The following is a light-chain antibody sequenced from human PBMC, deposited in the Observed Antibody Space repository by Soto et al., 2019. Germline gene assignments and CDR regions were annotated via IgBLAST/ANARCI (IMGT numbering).Light chain of an antibody. Sequence: QSVLTQPPSASGTPGQRVTISCSGSSSNIGSNLVYWYQHLPGTTPKLLIFSYNQRPSGVPDRFSSSKSGTSASLAISGLRSEDEADYYCATWDDSLSGWAFGGGTQLTVL. CDR3: ATWDDSLSGWA. CDR1: SSNIGSNL. CDR2: SYN. V-gene: IGLV1-47*02. J-gene: IGLJ3*02.